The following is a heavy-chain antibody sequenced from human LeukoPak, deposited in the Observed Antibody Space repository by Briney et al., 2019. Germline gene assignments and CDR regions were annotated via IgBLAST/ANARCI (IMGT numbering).Heavy chain of an antibody. J-gene: IGHJ3*02. CDR2: TSYSRTT. CDR1: GGSITGHY. Sequence: SETLSLTCAVSGGSITGHYWNWIRQPPGMRLEWIGYTSYSRTTIYNSYFKGRATMSIDTSKNQLYLNLTSVTATDTAVYYCAKLGHSDGWYLGAFDIWGQGTTVIVSS. CDR3: AKLGHSDGWYLGAFDI. V-gene: IGHV4-59*08. D-gene: IGHD6-19*01.